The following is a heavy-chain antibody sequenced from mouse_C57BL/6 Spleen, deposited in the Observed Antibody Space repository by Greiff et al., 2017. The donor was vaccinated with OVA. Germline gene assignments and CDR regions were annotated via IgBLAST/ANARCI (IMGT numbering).Heavy chain of an antibody. Sequence: VKVVESGPGLVAPSQSLSITCTVSGFSLTSYAISWVRQPPGKGLEWLGVIWTGGGTNYNSALKSRLSISKDNSKSQVFLKMNSLQTDDTARYYCARKDYYGSSYWYFDVWGTGTTVTVSS. CDR1: GFSLTSYA. CDR3: ARKDYYGSSYWYFDV. D-gene: IGHD1-1*01. V-gene: IGHV2-9-1*01. J-gene: IGHJ1*03. CDR2: IWTGGGT.